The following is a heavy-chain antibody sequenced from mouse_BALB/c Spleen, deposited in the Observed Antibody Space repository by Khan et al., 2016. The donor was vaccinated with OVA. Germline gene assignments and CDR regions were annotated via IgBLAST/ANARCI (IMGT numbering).Heavy chain of an antibody. CDR2: INTYTGEP. Sequence: QQSPGKALKWMGWINTYTGEPTYADEFKGRFAFSLETSANTAYLQINILKNEDTATYFCARPPYFSFTLDYWGQGTSVTVSS. D-gene: IGHD2-10*01. J-gene: IGHJ4*01. V-gene: IGHV9-3-1*01. CDR3: ARPPYFSFTLDY.